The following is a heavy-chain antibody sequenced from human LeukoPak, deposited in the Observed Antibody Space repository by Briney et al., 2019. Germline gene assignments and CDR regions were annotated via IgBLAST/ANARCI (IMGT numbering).Heavy chain of an antibody. V-gene: IGHV3-23*01. CDR1: GVTLSNYA. CDR2: ISSGGSGGNT. J-gene: IGHJ2*01. Sequence: GGSLRLSCVASGVTLSNYAMSWARQAPGKGLEWVSGISSGGSGGNTYYADSVKGRFTISRDSSRNTLFLHMNTLRAEDTAIYYCAKDRTVGASYWYFDLWGRGTLVTVSS. CDR3: AKDRTVGASYWYFDL. D-gene: IGHD1-26*01.